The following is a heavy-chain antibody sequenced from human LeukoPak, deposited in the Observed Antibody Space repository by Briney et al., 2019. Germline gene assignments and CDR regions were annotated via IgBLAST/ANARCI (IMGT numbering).Heavy chain of an antibody. CDR1: GYTFTGYY. CDR2: INPNSGGT. CDR3: ARGGHVYGDYGNNWFDP. D-gene: IGHD4-17*01. Sequence: ASVKVSCKASGYTFTGYYMHWVRQAPGQGLEWMGWINPNSGGTSYAQKFQGRVTMTRDTSTSTVYMELSSLRSEDTAVYYCARGGHVYGDYGNNWFDPWGQGTLVTVSS. V-gene: IGHV1-2*02. J-gene: IGHJ5*02.